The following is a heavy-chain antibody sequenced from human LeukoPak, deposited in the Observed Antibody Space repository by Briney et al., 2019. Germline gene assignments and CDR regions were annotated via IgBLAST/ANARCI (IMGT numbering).Heavy chain of an antibody. J-gene: IGHJ3*02. Sequence: SETLSLTCTVSGGSINSSSYYWGWIRQPPGKGLEWIGSIYYSGSTYYNPSLKSRVTISVDTSKNQFSLELRSVTAADTAVYSCARRLTTAVDIWGQGTLVTVSS. CDR3: ARRLTTAVDI. CDR2: IYYSGST. D-gene: IGHD1-1*01. V-gene: IGHV4-39*01. CDR1: GGSINSSSYY.